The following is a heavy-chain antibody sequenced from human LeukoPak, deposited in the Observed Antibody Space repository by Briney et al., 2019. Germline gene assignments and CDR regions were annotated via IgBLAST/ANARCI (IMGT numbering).Heavy chain of an antibody. Sequence: SETLSLTCTVSGASVGSAGYYWSWIRQPPGGVLEWSGYVYYIANTNYNPSLKSRVTMSVNPSKNQFSLKLNSVTAADTAMYYCARTQSQSGSYRYYFGYWGQGTRVTVSS. CDR1: GASVGSAGYY. J-gene: IGHJ4*02. CDR2: VYYIANT. D-gene: IGHD1-26*01. V-gene: IGHV4-61*08. CDR3: ARTQSQSGSYRYYFGY.